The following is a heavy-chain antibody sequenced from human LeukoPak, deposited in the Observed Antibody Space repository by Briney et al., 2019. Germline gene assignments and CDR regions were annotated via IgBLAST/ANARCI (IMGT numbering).Heavy chain of an antibody. CDR2: MNPNSGNT. J-gene: IGHJ6*03. Sequence: ASVNVSCKASGYTFTSYDINWVRQATGQGLEWMGWMNPNSGNTGYAQKFEGRVTMPRNTPISTAYMELRSLRPEDTALYYCARGLVGAKSFDYYYYMDVWGKGTTVTISS. D-gene: IGHD1-26*01. CDR1: GYTFTSYD. V-gene: IGHV1-8*02. CDR3: ARGLVGAKSFDYYYYMDV.